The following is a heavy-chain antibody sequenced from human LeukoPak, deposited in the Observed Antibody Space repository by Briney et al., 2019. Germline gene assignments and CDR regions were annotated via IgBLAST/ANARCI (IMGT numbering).Heavy chain of an antibody. D-gene: IGHD3-9*01. V-gene: IGHV3-21*01. Sequence: PGGSLRLSCAASGFTFSSYSMNWVRQAPGKGLEWVSSISSSSSYTYYADSVKGRFTISRDNAKNSLYLQMNSLRAEDTAVYYCAVGYLTGFTSDVWGKGNTVTISS. CDR1: GFTFSSYS. CDR2: ISSSSSYT. J-gene: IGHJ6*04. CDR3: AVGYLTGFTSDV.